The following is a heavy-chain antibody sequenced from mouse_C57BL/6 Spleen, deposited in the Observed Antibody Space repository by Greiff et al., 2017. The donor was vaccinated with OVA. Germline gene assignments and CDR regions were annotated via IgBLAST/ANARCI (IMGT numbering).Heavy chain of an antibody. J-gene: IGHJ3*01. CDR1: GYSITSGYY. Sequence: EVQLVESGPGLVKPSQSLSLTCSVTGYSITSGYYWNWIRQFPGNKLEWMGYISYDGSNNYNPSLKNRISITRDTSKNQFFLKLNSVTTEDTATYYCARAIALRGWFAYWGQGTLVTVSA. CDR2: ISYDGSN. CDR3: ARAIALRGWFAY. D-gene: IGHD1-1*01. V-gene: IGHV3-6*01.